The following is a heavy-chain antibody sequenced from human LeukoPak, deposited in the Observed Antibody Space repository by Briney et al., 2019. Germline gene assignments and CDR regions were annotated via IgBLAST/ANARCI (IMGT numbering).Heavy chain of an antibody. Sequence: GGSLRLSCAASGFTLRSYNMNWVRQAPGKGLEWISYISYSSTTIYYADSVKGRFTISRDNAKNPLYLQMNNLRAEDTALYYCASFNVINYFDPWGQGTLVTVSS. V-gene: IGHV3-48*01. J-gene: IGHJ5*02. CDR1: GFTLRSYN. CDR2: ISYSSTTI. D-gene: IGHD2/OR15-2a*01. CDR3: ASFNVINYFDP.